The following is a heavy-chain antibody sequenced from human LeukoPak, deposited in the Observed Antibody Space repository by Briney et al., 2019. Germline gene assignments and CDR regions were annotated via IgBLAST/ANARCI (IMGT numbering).Heavy chain of an antibody. J-gene: IGHJ4*02. CDR2: ISSSSSYI. D-gene: IGHD5-18*01. V-gene: IGHV3-21*01. Sequence: PGGSLRLSCAASGFTFSSYSMNWVRQAPGKGLEWVSSISSSSSYIYYADSVKGRFTISRDNAKNSLYLQMNGLRAEDTAVYYCARSNSYGSTLDYWGQGTLVTVSS. CDR1: GFTFSSYS. CDR3: ARSNSYGSTLDY.